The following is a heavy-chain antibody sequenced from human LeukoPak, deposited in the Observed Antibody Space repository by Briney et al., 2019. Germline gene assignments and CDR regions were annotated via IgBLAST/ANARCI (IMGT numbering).Heavy chain of an antibody. CDR1: GGSISSYY. J-gene: IGHJ4*02. D-gene: IGHD3-10*01. V-gene: IGHV4-59*01. CDR3: ARSVYYGSGSYPFDY. Sequence: KPSETLSLTCTVSGGSISSYYWSWLGQPPGKGLEWIGYIYYSGSTNYNPSLKSRVTISVDTSKNQFSLKLSSVTAADTAVYYCARSVYYGSGSYPFDYWGQGTLVTVSS. CDR2: IYYSGST.